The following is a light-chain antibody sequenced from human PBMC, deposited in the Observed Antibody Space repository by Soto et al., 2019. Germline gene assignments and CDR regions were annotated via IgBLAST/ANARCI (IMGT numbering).Light chain of an antibody. CDR1: TGAVTSAHY. J-gene: IGLJ1*01. CDR2: DTT. Sequence: QAVVTQEPSLTVSPGGTVTLTCASSTGAVTSAHYPYWFQQKPGQAPKTLIYDTTNKHSCTPARFSGSILGGKAALTLSGAQHEDEANYSCLLSYRATRVFGTGTKLTVL. CDR3: LLSYRATRV. V-gene: IGLV7-46*01.